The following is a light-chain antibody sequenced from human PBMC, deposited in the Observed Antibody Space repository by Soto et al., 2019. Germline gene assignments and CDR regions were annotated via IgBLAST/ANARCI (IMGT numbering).Light chain of an antibody. J-gene: IGKJ5*01. CDR3: QQYGSSPIT. CDR2: GAS. CDR1: QSFINNY. Sequence: EIVLTQSPGTLSLSPGERATLSCRASQSFINNYLAWYQQQPGQAPRLLIYGASNRATGIPDRFSGSGSGTDFTLTISRLEPEDFAVYYCQQYGSSPITFGQGTRLEIK. V-gene: IGKV3-20*01.